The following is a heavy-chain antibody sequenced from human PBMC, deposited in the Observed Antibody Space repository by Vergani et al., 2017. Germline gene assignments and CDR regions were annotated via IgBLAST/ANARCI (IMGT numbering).Heavy chain of an antibody. Sequence: QVQLQESGPGLVKPSETLSLTCIVSGGSISHYYWSWIRQPAGKGLEWIGRIYTSESTNYNPSLKRRVTMSVDTSKNQFSLKLSSVTAADTAVYYCAREYSSSVGFLAYWGQGTLVTVSS. CDR1: GGSISHYY. CDR2: IYTSEST. D-gene: IGHD6-6*01. J-gene: IGHJ4*02. CDR3: AREYSSSVGFLAY. V-gene: IGHV4-4*07.